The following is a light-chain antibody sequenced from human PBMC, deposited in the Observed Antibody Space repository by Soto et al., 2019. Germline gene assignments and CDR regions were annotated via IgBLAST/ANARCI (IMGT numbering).Light chain of an antibody. J-gene: IGKJ1*01. Sequence: QVNISPSAVSGAFGDRGTRTCRASQDISDYLAWYQQKPGQVPNLLISAASTLQSGVPSRFRGSASGTDFTLTISGLQPDELATYYHQNDTAAPWTFGQGT. CDR2: AAS. CDR1: QDISDY. CDR3: QNDTAAPWT. V-gene: IGKV1-27*01.